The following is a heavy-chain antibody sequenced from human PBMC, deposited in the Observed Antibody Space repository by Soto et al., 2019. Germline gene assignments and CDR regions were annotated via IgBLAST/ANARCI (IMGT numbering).Heavy chain of an antibody. J-gene: IGHJ6*02. Sequence: QVQLVQSGAEVKKPGASVKVSCKASGYTFTDYYIHWVRQAPGQGLEWMGWVNPNSGGTNYAQKFQGWVTMTRDTSISTVYMELSSQKSDDMAVYYCAREGAATANYGMDVWGQVTTVTVSS. D-gene: IGHD2-15*01. CDR2: VNPNSGGT. CDR1: GYTFTDYY. CDR3: AREGAATANYGMDV. V-gene: IGHV1-2*04.